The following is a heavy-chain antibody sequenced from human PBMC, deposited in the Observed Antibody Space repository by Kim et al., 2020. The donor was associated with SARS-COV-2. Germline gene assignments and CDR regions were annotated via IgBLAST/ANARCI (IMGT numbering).Heavy chain of an antibody. CDR2: SEK. D-gene: IGHD6-19*01. V-gene: IGHV3-7*04. CDR3: ARASGWVTDY. Sequence: SEKYYMGSVEGRFTIAGDNGKNSLYLQINNLRAEDTAVYYCARASGWVTDYWGQGTLVTVSS. J-gene: IGHJ4*02.